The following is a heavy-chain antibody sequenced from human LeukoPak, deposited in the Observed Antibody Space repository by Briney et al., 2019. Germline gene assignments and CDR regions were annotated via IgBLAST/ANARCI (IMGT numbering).Heavy chain of an antibody. Sequence: GGSLRLSCAASGFTVSSNYMSWVRQAPGKGLEWVSVIYSGGSTYYADSVKGRFTISRDNSKNTLYLQMNSLRAEDTAVYYCAKGPLRYCSSTSCYTGNYYYGMDVWGQGTTVTVSS. J-gene: IGHJ6*02. V-gene: IGHV3-66*01. CDR3: AKGPLRYCSSTSCYTGNYYYGMDV. CDR1: GFTVSSNY. D-gene: IGHD2-2*02. CDR2: IYSGGST.